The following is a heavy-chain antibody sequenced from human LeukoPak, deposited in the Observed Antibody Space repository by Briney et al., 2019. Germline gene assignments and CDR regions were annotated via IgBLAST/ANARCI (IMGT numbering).Heavy chain of an antibody. CDR2: IKQDGSEK. J-gene: IGHJ4*02. Sequence: SGGSLRLSCAASGITFSSFWMSWVRQAPGKGLEWVANIKQDGSEKYYVDSVKGRFTISRDNAKNSLYLQMNSLRAEDTAVYYCARPIVATSLDYWGQGTLVTVSS. V-gene: IGHV3-7*05. CDR1: GITFSSFW. D-gene: IGHD5-12*01. CDR3: ARPIVATSLDY.